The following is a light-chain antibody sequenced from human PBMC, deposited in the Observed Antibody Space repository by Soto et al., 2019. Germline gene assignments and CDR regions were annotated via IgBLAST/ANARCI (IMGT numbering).Light chain of an antibody. CDR3: SSYAGNNNPYV. J-gene: IGLJ1*01. V-gene: IGLV2-8*01. Sequence: QSVLTQPPSASGSPGQAVTISCTGTSSDFGGYNYVSWYQHHPGKATKLMVSEVSKRPSGVPDRFSGSKSGNTASLTVSGLQAEDEADYYCSSYAGNNNPYVFGTGTKVTVL. CDR2: EVS. CDR1: SSDFGGYNY.